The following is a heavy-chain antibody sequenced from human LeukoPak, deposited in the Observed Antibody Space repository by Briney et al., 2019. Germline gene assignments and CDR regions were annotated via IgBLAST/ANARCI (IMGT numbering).Heavy chain of an antibody. CDR2: ISGGSSYI. V-gene: IGHV3-21*01. D-gene: IGHD2/OR15-2a*01. CDR1: EFTFSTYI. Sequence: PGGSLRLSCVASEFTFSTYIMNWVRQPPGKGLEWVSSISGGSSYIRYTDSLKGRFTISRDNAKNSVYLQMYFCARDHESNCASLHYWGQGALVTVSP. CDR3: LHY. J-gene: IGHJ4*02.